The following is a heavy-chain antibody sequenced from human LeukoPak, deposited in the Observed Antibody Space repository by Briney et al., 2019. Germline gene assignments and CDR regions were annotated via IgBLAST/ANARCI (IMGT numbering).Heavy chain of an antibody. Sequence: SVKVSCKASGGTFSSYAISWVRQAPGQGLEWMGGIIPIFGTANYAQKFQGRVTITADKSTSTAYMELSSLRSEDTAVYYCARAEPLDYDILTVNWFDPWGQGTLVTVSP. J-gene: IGHJ5*02. CDR2: IIPIFGTA. CDR1: GGTFSSYA. D-gene: IGHD3-9*01. CDR3: ARAEPLDYDILTVNWFDP. V-gene: IGHV1-69*06.